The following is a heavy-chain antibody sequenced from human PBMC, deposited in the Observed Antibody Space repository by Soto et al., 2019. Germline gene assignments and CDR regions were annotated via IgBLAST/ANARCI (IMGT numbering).Heavy chain of an antibody. Sequence: GGSLRLSCATSGFSFSGYAMNWVRQAPGKGLEWLSYISISSSTIYYADSVKGRFTISRDNAKNSLYLQLNSVTPEDTAVYYCARVDCSVGSCRFFDYWGQGTLVTV. CDR2: ISISSSTI. CDR3: ARVDCSVGSCRFFDY. V-gene: IGHV3-48*01. D-gene: IGHD2-15*01. J-gene: IGHJ4*02. CDR1: GFSFSGYA.